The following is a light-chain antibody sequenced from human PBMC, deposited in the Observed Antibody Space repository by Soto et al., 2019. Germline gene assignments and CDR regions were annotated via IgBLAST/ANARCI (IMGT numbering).Light chain of an antibody. CDR1: QSVSSSD. CDR2: GAS. V-gene: IGKV3D-20*02. J-gene: IGKJ5*01. CDR3: QQRSSWSLT. Sequence: EIVLTQSPGTLSLSPGERATLSCSASQSVSSSDLAWYQQKPGQAPRLLIYGASSRAAGIPDRFSGSGSGTDFTLTISILEPEDFAIYYCQQRSSWSLTFGQGTRLEI.